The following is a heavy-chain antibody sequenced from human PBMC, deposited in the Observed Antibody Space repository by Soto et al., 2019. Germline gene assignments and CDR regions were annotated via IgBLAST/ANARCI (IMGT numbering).Heavy chain of an antibody. Sequence: PGGSLRLSCEASGFSFSDHGMSWVRQAPGKGLEWVSVTSGSGGTTYYVDSVKGRFTISRDNSKNTLYLQMNSLRVEDTVVYHCAKTSKTTTLTVYDVWGQGTTVTVSS. CDR2: TSGSGGTT. D-gene: IGHD3-9*01. V-gene: IGHV3-23*01. CDR1: GFSFSDHG. CDR3: AKTSKTTTLTVYDV. J-gene: IGHJ6*02.